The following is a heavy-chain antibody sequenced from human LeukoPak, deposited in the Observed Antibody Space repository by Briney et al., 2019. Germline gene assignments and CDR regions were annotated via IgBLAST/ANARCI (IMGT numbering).Heavy chain of an antibody. CDR1: GYIFTDFW. Sequence: GESLKISCKGSGYIFTDFWISWLRQMPGKGLEWMGIIYPDDSDTRYSPSFQGQVTISVDKSIRTAYLQWSTLKASDTAIYYCARSPHGDDFWGQGTLVTVSS. V-gene: IGHV5-51*01. CDR3: ARSPHGDDF. D-gene: IGHD2-21*02. CDR2: IYPDDSDT. J-gene: IGHJ4*02.